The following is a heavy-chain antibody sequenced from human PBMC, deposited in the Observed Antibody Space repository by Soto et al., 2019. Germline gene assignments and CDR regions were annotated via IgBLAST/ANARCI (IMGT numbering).Heavy chain of an antibody. J-gene: IGHJ6*02. Sequence: PGGSLRLSCAASGFTLSSYGMDWVRQAPGKGLGWGGGISYDGSNKYYADTVNGRFTISRENSKTTMYLQMNSRRAEDTAVYYCAKELDQGYYYYGMDVWGQGTTVTVSS. D-gene: IGHD2-2*01. V-gene: IGHV3-30*18. CDR1: GFTLSSYG. CDR3: AKELDQGYYYYGMDV. CDR2: ISYDGSNK.